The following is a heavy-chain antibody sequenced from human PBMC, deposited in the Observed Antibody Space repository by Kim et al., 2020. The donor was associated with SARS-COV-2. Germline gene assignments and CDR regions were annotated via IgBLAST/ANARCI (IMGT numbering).Heavy chain of an antibody. CDR1: GGSISSYY. V-gene: IGHV4-59*01. CDR3: ARDPRGWLQPTAYWYFDL. Sequence: SEILSLTCTVSGGSISSYYWSWIRQPPGKGLEWIGYIYYSGSTNYNPSLKSRVTISVDTSKNQFSLKLSSVTAADTAVYYCARDPRGWLQPTAYWYFDLWGRGTLVTVSS. J-gene: IGHJ2*01. D-gene: IGHD5-12*01. CDR2: IYYSGST.